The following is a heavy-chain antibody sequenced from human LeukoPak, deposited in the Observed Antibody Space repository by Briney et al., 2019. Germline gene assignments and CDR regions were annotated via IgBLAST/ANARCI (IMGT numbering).Heavy chain of an antibody. D-gene: IGHD3-10*01. V-gene: IGHV4-34*01. Sequence: PSETLSLTCAVYGGSFSGYYWSWIRQPPGKGLEWIGEINHSGSTNYNPSLKSRVTISVDTSKNQFSLKLSSVTAADTAVYYCAGDGYYYGSGSYSSDYWGQGTLVTVSS. J-gene: IGHJ4*02. CDR1: GGSFSGYY. CDR2: INHSGST. CDR3: AGDGYYYGSGSYSSDY.